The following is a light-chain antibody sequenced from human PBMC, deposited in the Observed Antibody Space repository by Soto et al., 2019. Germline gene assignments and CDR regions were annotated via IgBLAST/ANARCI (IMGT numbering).Light chain of an antibody. J-gene: IGKJ4*01. V-gene: IGKV3D-15*01. CDR3: QQYNDWPPA. CDR1: QSVSNN. CDR2: GAS. Sequence: EVVMTQAPATLSVSPGERATLSCRASQSVSNNYLAWYQQKPGQAPRLLIYGASNRATGIPARFSGSGSGTDFTLTISSLEPEDFAVYYCQQYNDWPPAFGGGTKVDIK.